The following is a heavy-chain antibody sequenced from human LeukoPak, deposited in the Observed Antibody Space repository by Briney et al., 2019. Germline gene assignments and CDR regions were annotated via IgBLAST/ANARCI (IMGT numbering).Heavy chain of an antibody. CDR3: ARRLTGDDAFDI. Sequence: GGSLRLSCAASGFTFSSHAMGWVRQAPGKGLEWVSVINTGGGDTYYAGSVKGRFTISRDNSKNTVYLQMNSLRADDTAVYYCARRLTGDDAFDIWGQGTMVSVSS. CDR2: INTGGGDT. J-gene: IGHJ3*02. CDR1: GFTFSSHA. V-gene: IGHV3-23*01. D-gene: IGHD3-16*01.